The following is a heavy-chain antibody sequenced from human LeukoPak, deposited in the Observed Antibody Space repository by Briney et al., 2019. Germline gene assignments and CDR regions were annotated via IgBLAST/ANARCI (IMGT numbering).Heavy chain of an antibody. J-gene: IGHJ6*02. Sequence: PGGSLRLSCAASGFSFRSYAMHWVRQAPGKGLEWVAVVSSDGSNKYYADSVKGRFTISSDNSKNTVYLQMNSLRAEDTAVYYCARVREYSSSWPYYYYYGMDVWGQGTTVTVSS. CDR3: ARVREYSSSWPYYYYYGMDV. V-gene: IGHV3-30*04. CDR2: VSSDGSNK. D-gene: IGHD6-13*01. CDR1: GFSFRSYA.